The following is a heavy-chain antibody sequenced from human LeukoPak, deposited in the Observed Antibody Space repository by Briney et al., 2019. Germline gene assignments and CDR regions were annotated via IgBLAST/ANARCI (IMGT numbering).Heavy chain of an antibody. Sequence: GGSLRLSCAASGFTFSSFAMSWVRQAPGKGLEWVANIKLDGSEKNYVDSVKGRFTISRDNTKNSLYLQMNSLRAEDTAVFYCARDQYDTWSRRGNFDSWGQGTLVIVSS. V-gene: IGHV3-7*03. D-gene: IGHD3/OR15-3a*01. CDR3: ARDQYDTWSRRGNFDS. CDR1: GFTFSSFA. CDR2: IKLDGSEK. J-gene: IGHJ4*02.